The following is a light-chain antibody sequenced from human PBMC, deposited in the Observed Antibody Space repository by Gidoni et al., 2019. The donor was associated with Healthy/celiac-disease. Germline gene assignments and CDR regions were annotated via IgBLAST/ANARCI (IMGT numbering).Light chain of an antibody. CDR3: NSRDSSGNHQV. V-gene: IGLV3-19*01. CDR1: SLRSYY. J-gene: IGLJ3*02. CDR2: GKN. Sequence: SELTQDPAVSVALGQTVRITCQGDSLRSYYASWYQQKPGQAPVLVIYGKNNRPSGIPDRFSGSSSGNTASLTITGAQAEDEADYYCNSRDSSGNHQVFGGGTKLTVL.